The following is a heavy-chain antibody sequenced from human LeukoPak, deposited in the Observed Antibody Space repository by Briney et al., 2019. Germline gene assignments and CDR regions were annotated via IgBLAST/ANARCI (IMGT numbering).Heavy chain of an antibody. CDR1: GGSISIGGYY. CDR2: IYYSGST. V-gene: IGHV4-31*03. CDR3: ARDSGYYDSSGYYYFDY. J-gene: IGHJ4*02. Sequence: SETLSLTCTVSGGSISIGGYYRSWIRQHPGKGLEWIGYIYYSGSTYYNPSLKSRVTISVDTSKNQFSLKLSSVTAADTAVYYCARDSGYYDSSGYYYFDYWGQGTLVTVSS. D-gene: IGHD3-22*01.